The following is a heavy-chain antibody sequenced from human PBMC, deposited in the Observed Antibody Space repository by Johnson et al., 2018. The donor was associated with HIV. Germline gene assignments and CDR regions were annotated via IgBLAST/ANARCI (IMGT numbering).Heavy chain of an antibody. J-gene: IGHJ3*02. Sequence: QMQLVESGGGVVQPGRSLRLSCAASGFTFSIYAMHWVRQAPGKGLEWVAVISYDGSNKYYADSVKGRFTIYRENAKNTVYLQMNSLKTEDTAVYYCTTETYYYDSSGYYYGHAFDIWGQGTMVTVSS. CDR3: TTETYYYDSSGYYYGHAFDI. D-gene: IGHD3-22*01. CDR2: ISYDGSNK. V-gene: IGHV3-30*04. CDR1: GFTFSIYA.